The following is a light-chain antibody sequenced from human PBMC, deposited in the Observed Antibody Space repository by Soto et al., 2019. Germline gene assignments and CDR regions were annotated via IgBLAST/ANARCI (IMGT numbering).Light chain of an antibody. Sequence: DIVLTQSPGTLSFSPGERATLSCRASQTVINNQLAWYQQTPGQAPRLLIYAASSRATGIPDRFSGSGSGTDFTLTIRRLEPEDFAVYYCQQYGLSRWTFGQGTKVDIK. CDR3: QQYGLSRWT. J-gene: IGKJ1*01. CDR2: AAS. CDR1: QTVINNQ. V-gene: IGKV3-20*01.